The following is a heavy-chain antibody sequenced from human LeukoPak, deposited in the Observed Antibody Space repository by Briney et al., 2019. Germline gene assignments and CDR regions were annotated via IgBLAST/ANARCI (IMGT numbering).Heavy chain of an antibody. V-gene: IGHV3-64D*09. Sequence: GGSLRLSCSASGFTFSSYAMHWVRQAPGKGLEYVSAISCNGGSTYYADSVKGRFTISRDNSKNTLYLQMSSLRAEDTAVYYCARVGSSSGSGSYPFDYWGQGTLVTVSS. D-gene: IGHD3-10*01. J-gene: IGHJ4*02. CDR1: GFTFSSYA. CDR2: ISCNGGST. CDR3: ARVGSSSGSGSYPFDY.